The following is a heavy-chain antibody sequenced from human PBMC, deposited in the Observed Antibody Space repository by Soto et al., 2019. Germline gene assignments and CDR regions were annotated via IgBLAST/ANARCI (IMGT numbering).Heavy chain of an antibody. CDR3: TRGYSGVSIYAFDI. CDR1: GSTFSDQY. V-gene: IGHV3-72*01. D-gene: IGHD6-19*01. Sequence: VQLVESGGGLVQPGGSLRLSCVASGSTFSDQYMDWVRQAPGKGLEWMGRIANKVNGYTTEYAPSVKGRFSISRDDSESSLYLQMSDLKTEDTAKYSGTRGYSGVSIYAFDIWGQGTGVTVSS. J-gene: IGHJ3*02. CDR2: IANKVNGYTT.